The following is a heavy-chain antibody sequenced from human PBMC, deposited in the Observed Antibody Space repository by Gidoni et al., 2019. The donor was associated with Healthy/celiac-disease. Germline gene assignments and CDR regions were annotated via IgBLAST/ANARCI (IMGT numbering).Heavy chain of an antibody. V-gene: IGHV3-15*01. CDR3: TTDDPNYYDSFAFDI. CDR2: IKSKTDGGTT. CDR1: GFIFSNAW. Sequence: EVQLVESGGGLVQPGGSLRLYCAASGFIFSNAWMSWVRQAPGKGLGWVGRIKSKTDGGTTDYAAPVKGRFTSSRDDSKNTLYLQMNSLKTEDTAVYYCTTDDPNYYDSFAFDIWGQGTMVTVSS. J-gene: IGHJ3*02. D-gene: IGHD3-22*01.